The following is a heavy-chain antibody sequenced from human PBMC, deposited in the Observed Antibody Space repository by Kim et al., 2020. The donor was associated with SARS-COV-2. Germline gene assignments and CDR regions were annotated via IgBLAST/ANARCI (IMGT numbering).Heavy chain of an antibody. J-gene: IGHJ4*02. CDR2: T. V-gene: IGHV4-34*01. Sequence: TNYNPSLESRVTRSVDTSKNQFSLKLSSVTAADTAVYYCARGGSGWYQDYWGQGTLVTVSS. D-gene: IGHD6-19*01. CDR3: ARGGSGWYQDY.